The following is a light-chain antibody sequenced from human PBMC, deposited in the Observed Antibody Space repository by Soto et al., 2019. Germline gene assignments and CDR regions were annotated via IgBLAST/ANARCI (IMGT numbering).Light chain of an antibody. V-gene: IGKV1-5*03. Sequence: DIQMTQSPSTLSASVGATVNITCRASQSISRWLAWFRQQQGKAPKLLIYEASSLEIAVPARVSGSGSGTEFTLTRCGLPPDDFATYYCQQYIVYPWTCGQGPKVEI. J-gene: IGKJ1*01. CDR3: QQYIVYPWT. CDR1: QSISRW. CDR2: EAS.